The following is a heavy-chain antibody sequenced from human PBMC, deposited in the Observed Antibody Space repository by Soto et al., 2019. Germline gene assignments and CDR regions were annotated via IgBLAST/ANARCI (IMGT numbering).Heavy chain of an antibody. Sequence: SLRLSCAASGFTFRTYGMNWVRRAPGGGLEWVASISSSGSFIYYADSVKGRFTISRDDAEKSLYLQMNSLRVEDTAVYYCAKDPPWTVGPLAMDVWGQGTTVTVSS. CDR2: ISSSGSFI. V-gene: IGHV3-21*04. CDR1: GFTFRTYG. J-gene: IGHJ6*02. D-gene: IGHD3-3*01. CDR3: AKDPPWTVGPLAMDV.